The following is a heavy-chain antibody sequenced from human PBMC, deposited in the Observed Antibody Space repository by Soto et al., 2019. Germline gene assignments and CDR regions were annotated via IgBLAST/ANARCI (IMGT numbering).Heavy chain of an antibody. D-gene: IGHD3-10*01. J-gene: IGHJ4*02. Sequence: QVHLVQSGAEVKKPGASVTVSCKASGYTFTNYYIHWVRQAPGQGLEWMGVINPSGGSTDYTPKWQDIVTMSRDTCTTTVYMELSSLRSEDTAVYYCARDHRLLWFGELLIWGQGTLVTVSS. CDR1: GYTFTNYY. CDR3: ARDHRLLWFGELLI. V-gene: IGHV1-46*04. CDR2: INPSGGST.